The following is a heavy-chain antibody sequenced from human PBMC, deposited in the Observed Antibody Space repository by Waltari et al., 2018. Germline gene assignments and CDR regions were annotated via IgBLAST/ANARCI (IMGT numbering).Heavy chain of an antibody. D-gene: IGHD1-26*01. CDR1: GYSISSGYY. Sequence: QVQLQESGPGLVKPSETLSLTCAVSGYSISSGYYWGWIRQPPGKGLEWIGSIYHSGSTYYNPSLKSRVTISVDTSKNQFSLKLSSVTAADTAVYYCASGGVGATSYYYYGMDVWGQGTTVTVSS. CDR3: ASGGVGATSYYYYGMDV. J-gene: IGHJ6*02. V-gene: IGHV4-38-2*01. CDR2: IYHSGST.